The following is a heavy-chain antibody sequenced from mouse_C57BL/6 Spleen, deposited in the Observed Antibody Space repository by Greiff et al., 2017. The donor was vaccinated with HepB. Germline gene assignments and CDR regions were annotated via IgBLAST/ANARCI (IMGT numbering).Heavy chain of an antibody. Sequence: ESGPGLVKPSQSLSLTCSVTGYSITSGYYWNWIRQFPGNKLEWMGYISYDGSNNYNPSLKNRISITRDTSKNQFFLKLNSVTTEDTATYYCARGGPYYSNYGYFDVWGTGTTVTVSS. CDR2: ISYDGSN. CDR1: GYSITSGYY. CDR3: ARGGPYYSNYGYFDV. J-gene: IGHJ1*03. D-gene: IGHD2-5*01. V-gene: IGHV3-6*01.